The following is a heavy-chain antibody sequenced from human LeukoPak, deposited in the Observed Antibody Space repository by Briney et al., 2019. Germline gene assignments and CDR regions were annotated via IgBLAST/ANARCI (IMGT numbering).Heavy chain of an antibody. D-gene: IGHD2-8*01. V-gene: IGHV3-30*02. CDR2: IRYDGSNK. CDR1: GFTFSSYG. J-gene: IGHJ6*03. Sequence: GGSLRLSCAASGFTFSSYGMHWVRQAPGKGLEWVAFIRYDGSNKYYADSVKGRFTISRDNSNNTLYLQMNSLRAEDTAVYYCARGGVPYYYYYMDVWGKGTTVTVSS. CDR3: ARGGVPYYYYYMDV.